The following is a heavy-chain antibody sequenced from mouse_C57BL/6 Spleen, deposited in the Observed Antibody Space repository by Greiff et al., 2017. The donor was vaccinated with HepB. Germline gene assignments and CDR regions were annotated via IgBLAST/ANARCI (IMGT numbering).Heavy chain of an antibody. D-gene: IGHD1-1*01. CDR2: IYPGSGST. CDR1: GYTFTSYW. CDR3: ARFHYGSSYGYFDV. Sequence: QVQLQQPGAELVKPGASVKMSCKASGYTFTSYWITWVKQRPGQGLEWIGDIYPGSGSTNYNEKFKSKATLTVDTSSSTAYMQLSSLTSEDSAVYYCARFHYGSSYGYFDVWATGTTVTVSS. V-gene: IGHV1-55*01. J-gene: IGHJ1*03.